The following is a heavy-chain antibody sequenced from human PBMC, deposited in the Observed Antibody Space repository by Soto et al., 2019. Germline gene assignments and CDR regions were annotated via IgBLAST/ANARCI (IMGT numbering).Heavy chain of an antibody. CDR1: GGSVESSSC. CDR2: IYHSGTF. Sequence: QVRLKESGPGLVKPSGTLSLTCAVSGGSVESSSCWSWVRQAPGKGLDWIGEIYHSGTFNYNPSLASRVSVSVDKSTNQFSLNLNYVTAADTAVYYCVRSVPAATWAYNGMDVWGQGTTVTVSS. J-gene: IGHJ6*02. V-gene: IGHV4-4*02. D-gene: IGHD2-15*01. CDR3: VRSVPAATWAYNGMDV.